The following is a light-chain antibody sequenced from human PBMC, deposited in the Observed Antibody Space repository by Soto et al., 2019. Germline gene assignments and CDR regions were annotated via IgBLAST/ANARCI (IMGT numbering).Light chain of an antibody. CDR1: SSNIGAGYD. CDR3: QSYDSSLSGWV. J-gene: IGLJ3*02. Sequence: QSVLTRPPSVSGAPGQRVTISCTGSSSNIGAGYDVHWYQQLPGTAPKLLIYGNSNRPSEVPDRFSGSKSGTSASLAITGLRAEDEADYYCQSYDSSLSGWVFGGGTKVTVL. V-gene: IGLV1-40*01. CDR2: GNS.